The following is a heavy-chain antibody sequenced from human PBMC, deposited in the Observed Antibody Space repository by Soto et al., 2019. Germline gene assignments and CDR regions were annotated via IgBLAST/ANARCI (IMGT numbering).Heavy chain of an antibody. D-gene: IGHD1-26*01. Sequence: QVQLVESGGGVVQPGRSLRLSCAASGFTFSHYAMHWVRQAPGKGMEWVALMSYDGSNEYYADSVKGPFTISRDNSKNTLYLQMTSLRAEDTAVYYSAKDGSHNFDYWGQGTLVTVSS. CDR3: AKDGSHNFDY. CDR1: GFTFSHYA. CDR2: MSYDGSNE. J-gene: IGHJ4*02. V-gene: IGHV3-30*18.